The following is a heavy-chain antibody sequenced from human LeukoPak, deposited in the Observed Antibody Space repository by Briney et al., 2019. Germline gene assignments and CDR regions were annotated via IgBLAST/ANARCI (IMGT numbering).Heavy chain of an antibody. CDR3: ARDHGSSGHFDY. V-gene: IGHV4-59*01. J-gene: IGHJ4*02. Sequence: SETLSLTCTVSGGSISSYYWSWIRQPPGKGLEWIGYIYYSGSTNYNPSLKSRVTISVDTSKNQFSLKLSSVTAADTAVYYCARDHGSSGHFDYRGQGTLVTVSS. CDR2: IYYSGST. CDR1: GGSISSYY. D-gene: IGHD3-22*01.